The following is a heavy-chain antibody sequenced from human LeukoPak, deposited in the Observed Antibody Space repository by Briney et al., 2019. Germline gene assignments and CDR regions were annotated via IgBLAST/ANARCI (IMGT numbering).Heavy chain of an antibody. D-gene: IGHD5-24*01. CDR2: ITKSGDQT. J-gene: IGHJ3*02. V-gene: IGHV3-23*01. CDR3: VKSAGKDGYRDVFDI. CDR1: GITFSNSA. Sequence: QSGGSLRLSCVPSGITFSNSALSWVRQAPGKGLEWVSTITKSGDQTHYADSVRGLFTISRDIFKNTPYLQMNSLRAEDTAVYHCVKSAGKDGYRDVFDIWGQGTVVTVSS.